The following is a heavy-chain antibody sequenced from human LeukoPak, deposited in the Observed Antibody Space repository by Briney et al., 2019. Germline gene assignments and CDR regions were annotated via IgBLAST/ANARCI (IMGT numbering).Heavy chain of an antibody. CDR2: INHSGST. CDR1: VGSFSGYY. D-gene: IGHD2-15*01. J-gene: IGHJ4*02. CDR3: ARAAGYCSGGSCYFGY. V-gene: IGHV4-34*01. Sequence: SETLSLTCVVRVGSFSGYYWSWLRQPPGKGVEWIGEINHSGSTNYNPSLKSRVTISVATSKNQFSLKLSSVTAADTAVYYCARAAGYCSGGSCYFGYWGQGTLGTVSS.